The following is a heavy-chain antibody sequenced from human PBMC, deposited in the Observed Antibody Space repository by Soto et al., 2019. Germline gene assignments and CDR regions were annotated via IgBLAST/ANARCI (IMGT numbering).Heavy chain of an antibody. CDR1: GFTFSSYA. D-gene: IGHD5-12*01. Sequence: PGGSLRLSCAASGFTFSSYAMSWVRQAPGKGLEWVSAISGSGGSTYYADSVKGRFTISRDNSKNTLYLQMNSLRAEDTAVYYCAKDRPRVDTILRVFTDPYGMDVWGQGTKVTVYS. CDR3: AKDRPRVDTILRVFTDPYGMDV. V-gene: IGHV3-23*01. J-gene: IGHJ6*02. CDR2: ISGSGGST.